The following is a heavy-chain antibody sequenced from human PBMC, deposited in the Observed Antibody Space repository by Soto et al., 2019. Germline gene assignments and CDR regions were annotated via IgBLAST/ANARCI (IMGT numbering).Heavy chain of an antibody. D-gene: IGHD5-12*01. V-gene: IGHV3-30-3*01. CDR1: GFTFSSYA. CDR2: ISYDGSNK. J-gene: IGHJ6*01. Sequence: QVQLVESGGGVVQPGRSLRLSCAASGFTFSSYAMHWVRQAPGKGLEWVAVISYDGSNKYYADSVKGRFTISRDNSKNTLYLQMNSLRAEDTAVYYCARDGHLRLRPARGGMDVW. CDR3: ARDGHLRLRPARGGMDV.